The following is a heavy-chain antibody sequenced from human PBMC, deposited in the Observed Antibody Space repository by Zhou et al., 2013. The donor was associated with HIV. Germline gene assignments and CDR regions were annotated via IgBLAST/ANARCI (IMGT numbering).Heavy chain of an antibody. V-gene: IGHV1-18*01. J-gene: IGHJ5*02. Sequence: QVQLVQSGAEVKKPGASVKVSCRTSGYTFTNYGITWVRQAPGQGLEWMGWIRGSNGNTNYAQKVQGRVTMTTDKFTSTAYMELRGLRSDDTAVYYCARAGTLPDPTNWFDPWGQGTLVTVSS. CDR3: ARAGTLPDPTNWFDP. CDR1: GYTFTNYG. CDR2: IRGSNGNT. D-gene: IGHD2-2*01.